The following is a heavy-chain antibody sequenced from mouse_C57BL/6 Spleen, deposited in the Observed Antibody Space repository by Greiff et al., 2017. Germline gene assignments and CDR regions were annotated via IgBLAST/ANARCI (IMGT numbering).Heavy chain of an antibody. D-gene: IGHD2-1*01. CDR3: TVYYGNLDY. J-gene: IGHJ2*01. Sequence: VQLQQSGAELVRPGASVTLSCKASGYTFTDYEMHWVKQTPVHGLEWIGAIDPETGGTAYNQKFKGKAILTADKSSSTAYMAHRSLTSEDSAVYYCTVYYGNLDYWGQGTTRTVSS. CDR2: IDPETGGT. V-gene: IGHV1-15*01. CDR1: GYTFTDYE.